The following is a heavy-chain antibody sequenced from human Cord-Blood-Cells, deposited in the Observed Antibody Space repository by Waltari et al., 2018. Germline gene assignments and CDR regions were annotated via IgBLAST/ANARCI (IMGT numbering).Heavy chain of an antibody. J-gene: IGHJ4*02. D-gene: IGHD6-13*01. CDR2: IKQDGSEK. CDR1: GFTFSSSW. CDR3: ARDRHMNYIAAAGHFDY. Sequence: EVQLVESGGGLVQPGGSLRLSCAASGFTFSSSWMSWVRQAPGKGLEWVANIKQDGSEKYYVDSVKGRFTISRDNAKNSLYLQMNSLRAEDTAVYYCARDRHMNYIAAAGHFDYWGQGTLVTVSS. V-gene: IGHV3-7*01.